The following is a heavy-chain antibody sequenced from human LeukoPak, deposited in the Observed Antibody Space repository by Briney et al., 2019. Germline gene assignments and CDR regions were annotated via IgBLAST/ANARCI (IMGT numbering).Heavy chain of an antibody. Sequence: SETLSPTWTVSGGSISSSSYYWGWIRQPPGKGLEWIGSIYYSGSTYYNPSLKSRVTISVDTSKNQFSLKLSSVTAADTAVYYCATRVAAAGTLNDYWGQGTLVTVSS. CDR3: ATRVAAAGTLNDY. J-gene: IGHJ4*02. D-gene: IGHD6-13*01. V-gene: IGHV4-39*01. CDR2: IYYSGST. CDR1: GGSISSSSYY.